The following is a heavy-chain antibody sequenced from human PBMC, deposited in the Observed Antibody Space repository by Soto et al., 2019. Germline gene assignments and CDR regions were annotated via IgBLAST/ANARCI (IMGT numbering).Heavy chain of an antibody. CDR3: AKGRYDFSSPNYFDS. CDR1: GLNFDDFA. V-gene: IGHV3-9*01. Sequence: EVQLVGSGGRLVQPGGSLRLSCVATGLNFDDFAMHWVRQAPGKGLEWVAGINWNSRVLAYADSVKGRFTISRDNARNCQYLQMDRLRHKDTALYYGAKGRYDFSSPNYFDSWGQGTLVTVSS. D-gene: IGHD3-3*01. CDR2: INWNSRVL. J-gene: IGHJ4*02.